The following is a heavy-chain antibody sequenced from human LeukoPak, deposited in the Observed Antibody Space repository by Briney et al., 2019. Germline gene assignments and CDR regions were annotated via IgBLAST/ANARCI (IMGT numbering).Heavy chain of an antibody. Sequence: PSETLSLTCTVSGGSISSYYWSWVRQPPGKGLEWIGYIYYSGSTNYNPSLKSRVTISVDTSKNQFSLKLSSVTPADTAVYYCARSEGIAGAGTGYNWFDPWGQGTLVTVSS. D-gene: IGHD6-13*01. J-gene: IGHJ5*02. CDR3: ARSEGIAGAGTGYNWFDP. V-gene: IGHV4-59*08. CDR2: IYYSGST. CDR1: GGSISSYY.